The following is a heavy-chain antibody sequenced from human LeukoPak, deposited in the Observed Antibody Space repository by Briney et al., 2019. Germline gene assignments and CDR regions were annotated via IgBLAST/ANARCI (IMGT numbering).Heavy chain of an antibody. V-gene: IGHV4-30-4*01. CDR3: ARSDALVEWLIFDY. CDR2: IYYTGST. CDR1: GGSIRSGDYY. D-gene: IGHD3-3*01. Sequence: SQTLSLTCTVSGGSIRSGDYYWSWIRQPPGRGLEWIGYIYYTGSTNYNPSLKSRVTISVDTSKNQFSLKLSSVTAADTAVYYCARSDALVEWLIFDYWGQGTLVTVSS. J-gene: IGHJ4*02.